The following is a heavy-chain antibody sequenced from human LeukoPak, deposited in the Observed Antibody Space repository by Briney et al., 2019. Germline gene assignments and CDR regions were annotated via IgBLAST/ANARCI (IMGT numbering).Heavy chain of an antibody. CDR1: GGSISSGSYY. J-gene: IGHJ5*02. Sequence: SETLSLTCTVSGGSISSGSYYWSWIRQPAGKGLEWIGRIYTSGSTNYNPSLKSRVTISVDTSKNQFSLKLSSVTAADTAVYYCARDWGLYSSGWYGDSFDPWGQGTLVTVSS. V-gene: IGHV4-61*02. CDR2: IYTSGST. CDR3: ARDWGLYSSGWYGDSFDP. D-gene: IGHD6-19*01.